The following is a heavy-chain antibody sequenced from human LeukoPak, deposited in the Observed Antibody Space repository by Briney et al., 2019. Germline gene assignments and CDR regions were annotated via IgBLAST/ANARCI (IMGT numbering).Heavy chain of an antibody. CDR3: AREPPPFIAAAGSYYYYGMDV. D-gene: IGHD6-13*01. J-gene: IGHJ6*02. V-gene: IGHV3-13*01. Sequence: PGRSLRLSCAASGFTFSSYDMHWVRQATGKGLEWVSAIGTAGDTYYPGSVRGRFTISRENAKNSLYLQMNSLRAGDTAVYYCAREPPPFIAAAGSYYYYGMDVWGQGTTVTVSS. CDR2: IGTAGDT. CDR1: GFTFSSYD.